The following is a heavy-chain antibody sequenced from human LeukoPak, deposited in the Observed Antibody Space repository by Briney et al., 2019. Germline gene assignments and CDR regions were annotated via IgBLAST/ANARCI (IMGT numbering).Heavy chain of an antibody. CDR2: MNPNSGNT. CDR3: ARSQELEWLFKVEYNWFDP. V-gene: IGHV1-8*01. Sequence: ASVKVSCKASGYTFTSYDINWVRQATGQGLEWMGWMNPNSGNTGYAQKFQGRVTMTRNTSISTAYMELSSLRSEDTAVYYCARSQELEWLFKVEYNWFDPWGQGTLVTVTS. J-gene: IGHJ5*02. CDR1: GYTFTSYD. D-gene: IGHD3-3*01.